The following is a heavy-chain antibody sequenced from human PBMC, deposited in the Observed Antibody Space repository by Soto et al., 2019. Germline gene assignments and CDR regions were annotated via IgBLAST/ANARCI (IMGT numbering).Heavy chain of an antibody. CDR1: GYTFTSYY. CDR3: ARDMRYSSGSHYYYYGMDV. V-gene: IGHV1-46*01. D-gene: IGHD3-22*01. Sequence: ASVKVSCKASGYTFTSYYMHWVRQAPGQGLEWMGIINPSGGSTSYAQRFQGRVTMTRDTSTSTVYMELSSLRSEDTAVYYCARDMRYSSGSHYYYYGMDVWGQGTTVTVSS. CDR2: INPSGGST. J-gene: IGHJ6*02.